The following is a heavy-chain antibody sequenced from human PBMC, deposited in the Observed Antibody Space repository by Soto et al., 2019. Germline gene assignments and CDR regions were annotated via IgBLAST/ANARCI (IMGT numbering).Heavy chain of an antibody. CDR3: AKAMTTSAWGHFDS. D-gene: IGHD4-17*01. V-gene: IGHV3-30-3*01. J-gene: IGHJ4*02. CDR2: ISYDGSNK. Sequence: QVQLVESGGGVVQPGRSLRLSCAASGFTFSSYAMHWVRQAPGKGLEWVAVISYDGSNKYYADSVKGRFTISRDNSKNTLYLQMNSLRAEDTAVYYCAKAMTTSAWGHFDSWGQGTLVTVS. CDR1: GFTFSSYA.